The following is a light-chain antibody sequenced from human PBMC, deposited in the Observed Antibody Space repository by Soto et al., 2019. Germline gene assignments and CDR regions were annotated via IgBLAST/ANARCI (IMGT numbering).Light chain of an antibody. V-gene: IGKV1-33*01. Sequence: DMQATQSPSSLSAAVGGRVTMTCQASDDIINSLNWYQQKPGEAPKLLIHHASILQTGVPSRFSGSGYGTDFTIPVTTLQPEDIATYYCQQYDIRPITFGGGTKVDIK. CDR1: DDIINS. CDR3: QQYDIRPIT. CDR2: HAS. J-gene: IGKJ4*02.